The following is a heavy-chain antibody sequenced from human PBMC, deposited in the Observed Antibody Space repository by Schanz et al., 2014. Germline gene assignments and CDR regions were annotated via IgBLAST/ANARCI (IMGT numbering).Heavy chain of an antibody. CDR2: ISDDGSGK. CDR1: GFTFSDHF. V-gene: IGHV3-30*18. Sequence: PGGSLRLSCAASGFTFSDHFMDWVRQAPGKGLEWVAVISDDGSGKYSADSVKGRFTISRDNSKNMVFLQMTSLRAEDTAVYYCAKEKGGHSGYDLVSWGQGTLLIVSS. CDR3: AKEKGGHSGYDLVS. J-gene: IGHJ5*02. D-gene: IGHD5-12*01.